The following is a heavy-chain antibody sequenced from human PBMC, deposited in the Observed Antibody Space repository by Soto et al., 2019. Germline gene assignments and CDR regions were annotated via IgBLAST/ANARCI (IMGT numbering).Heavy chain of an antibody. D-gene: IGHD2-8*01. J-gene: IGHJ4*02. CDR1: GGSISSGDYY. V-gene: IGHV4-30-4*01. CDR2: IYYSGST. Sequence: QVQLQESGPGLVKPSQTLSLTCTVSGGSISSGDYYWSWIRQPPGKGLGWIGYIYYSGSTYYNPSLKSRVTISVDTSKNQFSLKLSSVTAADTAVYYCARTYCTNGVCYRLPGYWGQGTLVTVSS. CDR3: ARTYCTNGVCYRLPGY.